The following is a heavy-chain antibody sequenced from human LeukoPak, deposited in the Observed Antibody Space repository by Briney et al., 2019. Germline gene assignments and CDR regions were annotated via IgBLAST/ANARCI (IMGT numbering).Heavy chain of an antibody. CDR2: IRYDGSNT. CDR3: AQDFYSGNYYMRGGYFDY. CDR1: AFTFTSYG. J-gene: IGHJ4*02. V-gene: IGHV3-30*02. Sequence: GGSLRLSCAASAFTFTSYGMHWVRQTPGKGLEWVAFIRYDGSNTSYPDSVRGGFTISRDNSKNTLYMQNNSLRVEDTAVYYCAQDFYSGNYYMRGGYFDYWGQGTLVTVSS. D-gene: IGHD1-26*01.